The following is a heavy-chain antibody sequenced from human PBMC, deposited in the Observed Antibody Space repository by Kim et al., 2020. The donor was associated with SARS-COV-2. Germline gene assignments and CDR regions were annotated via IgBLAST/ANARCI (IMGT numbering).Heavy chain of an antibody. Sequence: AQKLQGRGTMTTDTSTSTAYMELRSLRSDDTAVYYCARPHAENYYGMDVWGQGTTVTVSS. V-gene: IGHV1-18*01. J-gene: IGHJ6*02. CDR3: ARPHAENYYGMDV.